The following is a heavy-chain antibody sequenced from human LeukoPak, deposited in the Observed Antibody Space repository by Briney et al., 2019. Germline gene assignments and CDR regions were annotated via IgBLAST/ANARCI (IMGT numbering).Heavy chain of an antibody. J-gene: IGHJ4*02. D-gene: IGHD2-15*01. CDR2: IYYSGST. CDR1: GGSISSYY. Sequence: SETLSLTCTVSGGSISSYYWSWIRQPPGKGLEWIGYIYYSGSTNYNPSLESRVSMSVDSSKNQVSLKLSSVTAADTAVYYCARLGCSGGSCHDDHWGQGTLVTVSS. CDR3: ARLGCSGGSCHDDH. V-gene: IGHV4-59*08.